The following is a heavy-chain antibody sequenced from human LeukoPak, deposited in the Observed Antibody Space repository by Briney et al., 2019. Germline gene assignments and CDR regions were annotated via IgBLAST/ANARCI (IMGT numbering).Heavy chain of an antibody. CDR2: ISSSSSYI. V-gene: IGHV3-21*01. CDR3: ASLLGYCSSTSCYYYYGMDV. D-gene: IGHD2-2*01. Sequence: GGSLRLSCAASGFTFSSYSMNWVRQAPGKGLEWVSSISSSSSYIYYADSVKGRFTISRDNAKNSLYLQMNSLRAEDTVVYYCASLLGYCSSTSCYYYYGMDVWGQGTTVTVSS. J-gene: IGHJ6*02. CDR1: GFTFSSYS.